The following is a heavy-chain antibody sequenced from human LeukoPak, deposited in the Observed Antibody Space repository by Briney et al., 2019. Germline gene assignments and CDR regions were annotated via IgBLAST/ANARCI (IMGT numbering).Heavy chain of an antibody. Sequence: PSETLSLTCTVSGGSISSYYWIWIRQPPGKGLEWIGYIYYSGSTNYNPSLKSRVTISVDTSKNQFSLKLSSVTAADTAVYYCATDVTDYYYMDVWGKGTTVTVSS. CDR1: GGSISSYY. CDR2: IYYSGST. J-gene: IGHJ6*03. V-gene: IGHV4-59*01. CDR3: ATDVTDYYYMDV.